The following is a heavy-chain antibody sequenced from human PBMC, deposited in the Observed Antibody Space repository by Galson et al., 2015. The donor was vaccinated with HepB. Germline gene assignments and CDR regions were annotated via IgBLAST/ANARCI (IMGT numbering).Heavy chain of an antibody. CDR2: INPNSGGT. Sequence: SVKVSCKASGYTFTGYYMHWVRQAPGQGLEWMGWINPNSGGTNYAQKFQGRVTMTRDTSISTAYMELSRLRSDDTAVYYCARGSSEQQLGVDYWGQGTLVTVSS. J-gene: IGHJ4*02. CDR1: GYTFTGYY. V-gene: IGHV1-2*02. D-gene: IGHD6-13*01. CDR3: ARGSSEQQLGVDY.